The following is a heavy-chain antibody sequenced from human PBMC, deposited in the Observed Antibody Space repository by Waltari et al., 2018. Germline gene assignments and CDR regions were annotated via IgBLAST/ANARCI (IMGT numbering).Heavy chain of an antibody. J-gene: IGHJ6*03. CDR1: GGSISSSSYY. D-gene: IGHD6-6*01. CDR2: IYYSGST. V-gene: IGHV4-39*07. CDR3: ARGRGSSSFYYYYMDV. Sequence: QLQLQESGPGLVKPSETLSLTCTVSGGSISSSSYYWGWIRQPPGKGLEWIGSIYYSGSTYYNPSLKSRVTISVDTSKNHFSLKLSSVTAADTAVYYCARGRGSSSFYYYYMDVWGKGTTVTISS.